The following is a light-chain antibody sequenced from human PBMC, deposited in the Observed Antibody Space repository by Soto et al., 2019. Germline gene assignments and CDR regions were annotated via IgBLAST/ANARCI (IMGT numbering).Light chain of an antibody. J-gene: IGKJ1*01. CDR2: GAS. V-gene: IGKV3-20*01. CDR1: QSVNSNY. Sequence: EIVLTQSPGTLSLSPGERATLSCRASQSVNSNYLAWYQQKPGQGPRLLMYGASSRATGIPDRFSGSGSGTDFTLTISRLEPEDFAVYDCQQYDSSRRTFGQGTKVEIK. CDR3: QQYDSSRRT.